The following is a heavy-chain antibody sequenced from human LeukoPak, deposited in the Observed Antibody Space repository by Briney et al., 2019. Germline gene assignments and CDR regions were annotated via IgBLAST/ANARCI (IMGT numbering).Heavy chain of an antibody. D-gene: IGHD3-10*01. CDR2: IFPGDSDT. CDR1: GYSFTKYW. V-gene: IGHV5-51*01. CDR3: AREEESGSSWFDP. Sequence: GESLKISCKASGYSFTKYWIGWVRQMPGKGLEWMAIIFPGDSDTRYSASFQGRVTISADTSITTAYLQWSSLTASDTAMYYCAREEESGSSWFDPWGQGTLVTVSS. J-gene: IGHJ5*02.